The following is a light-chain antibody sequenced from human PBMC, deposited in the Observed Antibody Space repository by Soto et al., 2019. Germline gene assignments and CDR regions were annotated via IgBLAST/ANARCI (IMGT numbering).Light chain of an antibody. J-gene: IGLJ3*02. CDR1: SSNIGTST. V-gene: IGLV1-44*01. CDR3: AAWDDSKNGPV. CDR2: STN. Sequence: QSVLTQPASVSGTPGQRVTISCSGGSSNIGTSTVNWYHQVPGRAPKLLIYSTNQRPSGVPERFSGSTSGTSASLAINGLQSEDEGVFLCAAWDDSKNGPVFGGGTKLTVL.